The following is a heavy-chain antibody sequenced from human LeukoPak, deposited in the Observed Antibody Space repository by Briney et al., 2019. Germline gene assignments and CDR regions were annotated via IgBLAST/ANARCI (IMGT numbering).Heavy chain of an antibody. Sequence: GGSLRLSCAASGFNFRGFGMHWVRQAPGKGPEWVAVIYNGGNTKYYGDSVKGRLIISRDNSKNTLYLQMDSLRPDDTAVYYCVRGDSPRGGYFEYWGQGILVTVSS. CDR1: GFNFRGFG. CDR2: IYNGGNTK. CDR3: VRGDSPRGGYFEY. D-gene: IGHD3-16*01. J-gene: IGHJ4*02. V-gene: IGHV3-30*03.